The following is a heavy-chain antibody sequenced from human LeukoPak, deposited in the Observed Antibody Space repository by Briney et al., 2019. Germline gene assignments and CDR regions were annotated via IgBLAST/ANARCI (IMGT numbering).Heavy chain of an antibody. D-gene: IGHD3-9*01. CDR1: GFTFTIYE. CDR2: ISSSGSTL. CDR3: ARVLRYFDWLSTPPDY. Sequence: PGGSLRLSCAASGFTFTIYEMNWVRQAPGKGLEWVSYISSSGSTLYYADSVKGRFTISRDNARNSLYLQMNSLRAEDTAVYYCARVLRYFDWLSTPPDYWGQGTLVTVSS. V-gene: IGHV3-48*03. J-gene: IGHJ4*02.